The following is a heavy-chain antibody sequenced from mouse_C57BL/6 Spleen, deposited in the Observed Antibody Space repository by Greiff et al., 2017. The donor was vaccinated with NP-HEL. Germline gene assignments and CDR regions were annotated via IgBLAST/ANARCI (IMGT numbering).Heavy chain of an antibody. J-gene: IGHJ2*01. V-gene: IGHV1-53*01. CDR1: GYTFTSYW. CDR3: ARSSLYYDYDLYYFDY. D-gene: IGHD2-4*01. CDR2: INPSNGGT. Sequence: QVQLQQPGTELLKPGASVKLSCKASGYTFTSYWMHWVKQRPGQGLEWIGNINPSNGGTNYNEKFKSKATLTVDKSSSTAYMQLSSLTSEDSAVYYCARSSLYYDYDLYYFDYWGQGTTLTVSS.